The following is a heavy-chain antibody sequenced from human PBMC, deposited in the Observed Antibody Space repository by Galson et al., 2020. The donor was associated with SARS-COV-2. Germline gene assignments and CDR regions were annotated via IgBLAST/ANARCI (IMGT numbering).Heavy chain of an antibody. CDR3: ARSRIAAAGVSAVD. Sequence: VSEPTLVNPTQTLTLTCTFSGFSLSTSGMCVSWIRQPPGKALEWLARIDWDDDKYYSTSLKTRLTISKDTSKNQVVLTMTNMDPVDTATYYCARSRIAAAGVSAVDWGQGTLVTVSS. V-gene: IGHV2-70*11. J-gene: IGHJ4*02. D-gene: IGHD6-13*01. CDR2: IDWDDDK. CDR1: GFSLSTSGMC.